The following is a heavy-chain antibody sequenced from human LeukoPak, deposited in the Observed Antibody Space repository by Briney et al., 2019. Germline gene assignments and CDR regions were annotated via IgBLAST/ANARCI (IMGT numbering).Heavy chain of an antibody. CDR1: GFPLRELL. CDR3: AGGNAMEV. CDR2: KKKDGSGT. J-gene: IGHJ6*03. D-gene: IGHD1-1*01. Sequence: QAGGSLRLLCGVSGFPLRELLVYWVPRAPGEGVEGVANKKKDGSGTSYVGSVRGRFIISRDNARNSLYPQMDSLRVEDTAVYFCAGGNAMEVWGKGTAVTVSS. V-gene: IGHV3-7*03.